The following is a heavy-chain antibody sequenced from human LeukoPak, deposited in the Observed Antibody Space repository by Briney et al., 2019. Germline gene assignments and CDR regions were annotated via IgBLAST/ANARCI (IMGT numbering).Heavy chain of an antibody. V-gene: IGHV5-51*01. Sequence: GESLMISCKGSGYNFSNYWIAWVRQMPGEGLEWMGIIYPNDSDTRYRPSFPRRGSISADKSINTAYLQWSSLKASDTAMYFCARPNITYYYDSSGYDGFDVWGQGTMVPVSS. CDR2: IYPNDSDT. CDR1: GYNFSNYW. CDR3: ARPNITYYYDSSGYDGFDV. J-gene: IGHJ3*01. D-gene: IGHD3-22*01.